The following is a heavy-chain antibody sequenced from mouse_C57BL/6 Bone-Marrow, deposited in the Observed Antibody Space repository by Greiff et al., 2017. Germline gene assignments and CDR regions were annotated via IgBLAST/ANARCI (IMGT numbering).Heavy chain of an antibody. V-gene: IGHV1-85*01. Sequence: QVQLKESGPELVKPGASVKLSCKASGYTFTSYDINWVKQRPGQGLEWIGWIYPRDGSTKYNEKFKGKATLTVDTSSSTAYMELHILTSEDSAVYFCARVVLRYVFDYWGQGTTLTVSS. CDR2: IYPRDGST. CDR3: ARVVLRYVFDY. D-gene: IGHD1-1*01. J-gene: IGHJ2*01. CDR1: GYTFTSYD.